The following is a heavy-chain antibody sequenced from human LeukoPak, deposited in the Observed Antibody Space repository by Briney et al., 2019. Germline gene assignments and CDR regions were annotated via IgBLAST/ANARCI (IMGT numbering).Heavy chain of an antibody. CDR1: GFTFSRYW. D-gene: IGHD3-10*01. Sequence: GGSLRLSCVASGFTFSRYWMSWVRQAPGKGLEWVANIKQDGDQKHYVDSVRGRFIICRDNAKNSLHLQMNSLRAEDTAVYYCARFAKGYGSGDIDYWGQGTLVTVSS. CDR3: ARFAKGYGSGDIDY. V-gene: IGHV3-7*01. CDR2: IKQDGDQK. J-gene: IGHJ4*02.